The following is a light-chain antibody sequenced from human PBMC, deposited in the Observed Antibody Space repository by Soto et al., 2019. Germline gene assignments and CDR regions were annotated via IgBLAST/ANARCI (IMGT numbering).Light chain of an antibody. Sequence: QLVLTQSPSASASLGASVKLTCTLSSGHSSYAIAWHQQQPEKGPRYLMKLNSDGSHSKGDGIPDRFLGSSSGAERYLTISSLQSEDEADYYCQTWGTGIRGVFGGGTKLT. CDR1: SGHSSYA. CDR2: LNSDGSH. J-gene: IGLJ3*02. V-gene: IGLV4-69*01. CDR3: QTWGTGIRGV.